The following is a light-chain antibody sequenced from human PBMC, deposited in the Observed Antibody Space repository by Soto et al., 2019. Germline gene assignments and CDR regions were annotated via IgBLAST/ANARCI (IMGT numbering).Light chain of an antibody. J-gene: IGKJ2*01. CDR2: SAS. V-gene: IGKV1-39*01. CDR1: QNIRTY. Sequence: DIQMTQSPYSLSASLGDSATITCRASQNIRTYLNWYQQKPGRAPKLLIHSASALPSGVPSRFSGSGSGTEFTLTMSGLQPEDFASYYCQQGHSTPYTFGQGTKVEIK. CDR3: QQGHSTPYT.